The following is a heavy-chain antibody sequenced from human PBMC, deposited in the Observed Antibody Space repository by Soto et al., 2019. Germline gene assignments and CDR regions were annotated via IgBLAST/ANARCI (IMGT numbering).Heavy chain of an antibody. D-gene: IGHD3-10*01. Sequence: EVQLVESGGGLVQPGGSLRLSCVTSGFAFSSYWMNWVRQVPGKGLEWVANIKQDGSEIHYVDSVRSRFTISRDNAKNSLNLQLNRLRAEDTAVYYCVRSSGCTGDYWGQGILVTVSS. J-gene: IGHJ4*02. V-gene: IGHV3-7*04. CDR3: VRSSGCTGDY. CDR2: IKQDGSEI. CDR1: GFAFSSYW.